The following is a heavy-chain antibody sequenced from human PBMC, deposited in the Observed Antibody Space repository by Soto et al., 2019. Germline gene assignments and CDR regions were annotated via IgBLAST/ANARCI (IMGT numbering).Heavy chain of an antibody. V-gene: IGHV1-2*04. Sequence: QVQLVQSGAAVKKPGASVPVSCRAPGDTFTGYYMHWVRQAPGQGLEWMGWINPNSGVTKYAQKFQGWVTMTRDTYSRTVYIELSRLRSDDTAVYYCARESVGATATLDYYFFDMDVWGTATTVTVSS. CDR2: INPNSGVT. CDR1: GDTFTGYY. CDR3: ARESVGATATLDYYFFDMDV. D-gene: IGHD1-26*01. J-gene: IGHJ6*03.